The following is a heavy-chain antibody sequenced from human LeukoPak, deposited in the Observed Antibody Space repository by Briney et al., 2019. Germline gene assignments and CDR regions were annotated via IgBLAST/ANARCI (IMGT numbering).Heavy chain of an antibody. CDR2: ISYDGSNK. V-gene: IGHV3-30*04. Sequence: GGSLRLSCAASGFTFSSYAMHWVRQAPGKGLEWVAVISYDGSNKYYADSVKGRFTISRDNSKNTLYLQMNSLRAEDTAVYYCAREVGATSSSDFDCWGQGTLVTVSS. CDR1: GFTFSSYA. J-gene: IGHJ4*02. D-gene: IGHD1-26*01. CDR3: AREVGATSSSDFDC.